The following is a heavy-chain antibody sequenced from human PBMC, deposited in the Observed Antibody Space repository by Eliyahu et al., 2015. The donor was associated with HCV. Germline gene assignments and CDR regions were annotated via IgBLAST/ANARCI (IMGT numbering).Heavy chain of an antibody. CDR2: IYYSGST. Sequence: QLQLQESGPGLVKPSETLSLTCTVSGGSISSSSYYWGWIRQPPGKGLEWIGSIYYSGSTYYNPSLKSRVTISVDTSKNQFSLKLSSVTAADTAVYYCARLPIVVVPAAVNWYFDLWGRGTLVTVSS. V-gene: IGHV4-39*01. D-gene: IGHD2-2*01. J-gene: IGHJ2*01. CDR3: ARLPIVVVPAAVNWYFDL. CDR1: GGSISSSSYY.